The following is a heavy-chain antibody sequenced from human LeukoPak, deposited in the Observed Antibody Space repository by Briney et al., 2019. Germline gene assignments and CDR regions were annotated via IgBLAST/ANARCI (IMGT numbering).Heavy chain of an antibody. J-gene: IGHJ5*02. Sequence: EASVKVSCKVSGYTLTELSMHWVRQAPGKGLEWMGGFDPEDGETIYAQKFQGRATMTEDTSTDTAYMELSSLRSEDTAVYYCATDRGDYYGSGRGWFDPWGQGTLVTVSS. CDR2: FDPEDGET. V-gene: IGHV1-24*01. CDR3: ATDRGDYYGSGRGWFDP. D-gene: IGHD3-10*01. CDR1: GYTLTELS.